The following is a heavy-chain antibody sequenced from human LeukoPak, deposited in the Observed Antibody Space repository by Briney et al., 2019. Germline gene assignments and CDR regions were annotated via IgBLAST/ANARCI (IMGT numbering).Heavy chain of an antibody. J-gene: IGHJ6*02. D-gene: IGHD3-9*01. Sequence: KPSETLSLTCTVSGGSISSGGYYWSWIRQHPGKGLECIGYIYYSGSTYYNPSLKSRVTISVDTSKNQFSLKLSSVTAADTAVYYCAGSPAYYDISTGYPNYGMDVWGQGTTVTVSS. CDR3: AGSPAYYDISTGYPNYGMDV. CDR2: IYYSGST. CDR1: GGSISSGGYY. V-gene: IGHV4-31*03.